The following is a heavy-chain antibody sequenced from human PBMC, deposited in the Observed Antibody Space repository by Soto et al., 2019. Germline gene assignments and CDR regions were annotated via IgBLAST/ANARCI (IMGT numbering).Heavy chain of an antibody. CDR1: GFGFDDYG. J-gene: IGHJ4*02. Sequence: GGSLRLSWAAAGFGFDDYGMSWVRQAPGKGLEWVSGINWNGGSTGYADSVKGRFTISRDNAKNSLYLQMNSLRAEDTALYYCASARIVGATSPYDYWGQGTLVTVSS. CDR2: INWNGGST. V-gene: IGHV3-20*04. CDR3: ASARIVGATSPYDY. D-gene: IGHD1-26*01.